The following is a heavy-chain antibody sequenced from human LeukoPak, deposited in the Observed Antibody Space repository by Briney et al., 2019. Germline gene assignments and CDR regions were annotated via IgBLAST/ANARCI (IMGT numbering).Heavy chain of an antibody. CDR3: ARPYYYDSRIDP. CDR2: IYYSGST. D-gene: IGHD3-22*01. J-gene: IGHJ5*02. Sequence: SETLSLTCTVSGGSISSSSYYWGWVRQPPGKGLEWIGSIYYSGSTYYNPSLKSRVTISVDTSKNQFSLKLSSVTAADTAVYYCARPYYYDSRIDPWGQGILVTVSS. CDR1: GGSISSSSYY. V-gene: IGHV4-39*07.